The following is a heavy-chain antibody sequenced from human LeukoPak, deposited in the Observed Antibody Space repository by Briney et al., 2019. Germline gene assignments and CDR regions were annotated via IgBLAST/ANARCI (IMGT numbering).Heavy chain of an antibody. J-gene: IGHJ4*02. CDR2: IYHSGST. CDR3: ARGGLDYYDSSGYLDY. CDR1: GYSISSGYY. V-gene: IGHV4-38-2*02. Sequence: SETLSLTCTVSGYSISSGYYWGWIRQPPGKGLEWIGSIYHSGSTYYNPSLKSRVTISVDTSKNQFSLKLSSVTAADTAVYYCARGGLDYYDSSGYLDYWGQGTLVTVSS. D-gene: IGHD3-22*01.